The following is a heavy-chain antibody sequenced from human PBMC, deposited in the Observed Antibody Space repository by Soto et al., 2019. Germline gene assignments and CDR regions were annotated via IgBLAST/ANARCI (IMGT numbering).Heavy chain of an antibody. J-gene: IGHJ5*02. CDR2: IYYSGST. CDR1: GGSISSSSYY. CDR3: ARHGGQQLAEYNWFDP. Sequence: SETLSLTCTVSGGSISSSSYYWGWIRQPPGKGLEWIGSIYYSGSTYYNPSLKSRVTISVDTSKNQFSLKLSSVTAADTAVYYCARHGGQQLAEYNWFDPWGQGTLVTVSS. D-gene: IGHD6-13*01. V-gene: IGHV4-39*01.